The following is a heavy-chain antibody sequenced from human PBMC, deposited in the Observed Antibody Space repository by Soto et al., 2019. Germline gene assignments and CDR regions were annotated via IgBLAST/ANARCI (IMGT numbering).Heavy chain of an antibody. V-gene: IGHV3-23*01. D-gene: IGHD2-2*01. Sequence: EEQLLESGGGLVRPGGSLRLSCAASAFTFRSYAMSWVRQAPGKGLEWVSAITASADTTYYANSVKGRFTISRKNSKNTINLRMNRLRAEDTAVYYCAKVMPLRYCPSTSCLGAFDIWGQGTMVTVS. CDR3: AKVMPLRYCPSTSCLGAFDI. CDR2: ITASADTT. J-gene: IGHJ3*02. CDR1: AFTFRSYA.